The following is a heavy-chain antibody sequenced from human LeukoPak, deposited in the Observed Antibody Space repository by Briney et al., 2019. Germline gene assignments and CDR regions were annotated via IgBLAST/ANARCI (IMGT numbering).Heavy chain of an antibody. D-gene: IGHD3-10*01. V-gene: IGHV1-2*02. J-gene: IGHJ4*02. CDR3: ARAYAFGEFNFDY. CDR1: GYTFTSYY. Sequence: ASVKVSCKASGYTFTSYYMHWVRQAPGQGLEWMGWINPNSGGTNYAQKFQGRVTMTRDTSISTAYMELSRLRSDDTAVYYCARAYAFGEFNFDYWGQGTLVTVSS. CDR2: INPNSGGT.